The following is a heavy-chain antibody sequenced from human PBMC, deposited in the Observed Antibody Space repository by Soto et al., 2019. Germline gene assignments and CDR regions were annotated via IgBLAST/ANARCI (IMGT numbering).Heavy chain of an antibody. V-gene: IGHV4-59*08. CDR1: DGSISSYY. CDR3: ASHTTETARYLFDY. Sequence: PSETLSLTCTVYDGSISSYYWSWILQPPGKGLEWIGDIYYSGSTNYNPSLKSRVTISVDTSNNQFSLKLSSVSAADQAVYYCASHTTETARYLFDYWGQGTLVVVSS. J-gene: IGHJ4*02. CDR2: IYYSGST. D-gene: IGHD4-17*01.